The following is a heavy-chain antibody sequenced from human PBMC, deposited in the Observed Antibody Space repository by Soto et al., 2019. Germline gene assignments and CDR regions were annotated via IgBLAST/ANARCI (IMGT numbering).Heavy chain of an antibody. V-gene: IGHV1-69*06. Sequence: QVQLVQSGAEVKKPGSSVKVSCKASRGTFGNYAISWVRQAPGQGLEWMGGIMPVFGTVNYAQNFQGRVTITADKFTNTAYSELSSLRSEDTAVYYCARVSVPEIYGEDVWGQGTTVTVSS. CDR2: IMPVFGTV. D-gene: IGHD2-2*01. CDR3: ARVSVPEIYGEDV. CDR1: RGTFGNYA. J-gene: IGHJ6*02.